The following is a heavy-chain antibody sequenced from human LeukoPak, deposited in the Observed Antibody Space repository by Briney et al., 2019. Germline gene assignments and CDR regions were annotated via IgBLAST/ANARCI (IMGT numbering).Heavy chain of an antibody. CDR1: GGSISSYY. CDR2: IYNSGST. CDR3: ARAQTYGDSRLLLDY. D-gene: IGHD4-17*01. Sequence: SETLSLTCTVSGGSISSYYWSWIRQPPGKGLEWIGYIYNSGSTNYNPSLKSRVTISVDTSKNQFSLKLNSVTAADTAVYYCARAQTYGDSRLLLDYWGQGTLVTVSS. J-gene: IGHJ4*02. V-gene: IGHV4-59*01.